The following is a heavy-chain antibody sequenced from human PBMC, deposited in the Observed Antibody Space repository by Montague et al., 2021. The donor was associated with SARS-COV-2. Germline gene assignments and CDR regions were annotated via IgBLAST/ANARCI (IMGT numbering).Heavy chain of an antibody. Sequence: PALVKPTQTLTLTCTFSGFSLSTSGMCVSWIRQPPGKALEWLALIDWDDDKYYSTSLKTRLTISKDTSKNQVVLTMTNMDPVDTATYYCARSFSIFGVVIIPAYFDYWSQGTLVTVSS. J-gene: IGHJ4*02. V-gene: IGHV2-70*01. D-gene: IGHD3-3*01. CDR3: ARSFSIFGVVIIPAYFDY. CDR2: IDWDDDK. CDR1: GFSLSTSGMC.